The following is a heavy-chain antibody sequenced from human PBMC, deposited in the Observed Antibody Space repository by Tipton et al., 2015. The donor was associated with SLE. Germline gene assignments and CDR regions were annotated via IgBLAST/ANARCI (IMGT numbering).Heavy chain of an antibody. D-gene: IGHD1-26*01. J-gene: IGHJ4*02. CDR1: GGSIGRDY. CDR3: ARGGGSYYDY. V-gene: IGHV4-59*08. Sequence: TLSLTCTVSGGSIGRDYWSWIRQPPGKGLEWIGYIYYSGSTNYNPSIKSRITLSLDTSKNQFSLRVDSVTAADTAVYYCARGGGSYYDYWGQGTLVTVSS. CDR2: IYYSGST.